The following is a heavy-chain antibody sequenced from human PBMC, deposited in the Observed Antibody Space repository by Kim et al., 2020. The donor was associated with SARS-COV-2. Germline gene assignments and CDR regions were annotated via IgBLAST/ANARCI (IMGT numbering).Heavy chain of an antibody. J-gene: IGHJ4*02. V-gene: IGHV1-3*01. Sequence: YSQKFQGRVTITRDTSASTAYMELSSLRSEDTAVYYCARDAQYGSGRPDYWGQGTLVTVSS. CDR3: ARDAQYGSGRPDY. D-gene: IGHD3-10*01.